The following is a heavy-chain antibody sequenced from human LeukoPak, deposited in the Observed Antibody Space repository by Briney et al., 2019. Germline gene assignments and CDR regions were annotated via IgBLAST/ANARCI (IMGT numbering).Heavy chain of an antibody. J-gene: IGHJ4*02. CDR3: TKDSHRRSDY. CDR1: GFTFSTYW. D-gene: IGHD1-14*01. CDR2: IKEDGSAT. V-gene: IGHV3-7*01. Sequence: GGSLRLSCAASGFTFSTYWMTWVREAPGKGLEWVASIKEDGSATFYVDSVKGRFSISRDNAKYSLYLQMNSLRAEDTAGYYCTKDSHRRSDYWGQGTLLTVSS.